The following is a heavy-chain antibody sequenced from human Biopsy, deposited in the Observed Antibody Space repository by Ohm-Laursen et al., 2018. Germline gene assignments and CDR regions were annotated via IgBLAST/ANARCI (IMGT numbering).Heavy chain of an antibody. V-gene: IGHV4-38-2*01. CDR3: ARDDAVTVIRGLYY. Sequence: GTLSLTCAVSGYSVTNDYYWGWIRQPPGKGLEWIGNIYYDGITYYNPSLKSRVAMSVDTSKNQFSLRLTSVTAEDTAVYYCARDDAVTVIRGLYYWGQGALVTVSS. CDR1: GYSVTNDYY. D-gene: IGHD2-21*02. J-gene: IGHJ4*02. CDR2: IYYDGIT.